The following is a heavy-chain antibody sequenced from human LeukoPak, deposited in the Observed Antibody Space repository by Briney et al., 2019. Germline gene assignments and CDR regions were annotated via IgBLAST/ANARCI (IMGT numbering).Heavy chain of an antibody. CDR2: ISGSGGST. V-gene: IGHV3-23*01. Sequence: QSGGSLRLSCAASGFTFSSYAMSWVRQAPGKGLEWLSAISGSGGSTYYADSVKGRFTISRDNSKNTLYLQMNSLRAEDTAVYYCASPTVAGPPQADYWGQGTLVTVSS. D-gene: IGHD6-19*01. CDR1: GFTFSSYA. CDR3: ASPTVAGPPQADY. J-gene: IGHJ4*02.